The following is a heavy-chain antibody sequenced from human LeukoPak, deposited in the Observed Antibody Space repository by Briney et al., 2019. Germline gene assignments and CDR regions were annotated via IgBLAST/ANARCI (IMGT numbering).Heavy chain of an antibody. CDR3: AGDRATSYFDY. D-gene: IGHD1-26*01. Sequence: GTSLRLSCAESGFTFRSHGMHWVRQAPGKGLEWVACIWYDGSNKYYTDSVKGRFTISRDNSKNTLYLQMNSLRAEDTAVYYCAGDRATSYFDYWGQGALVTISS. J-gene: IGHJ4*02. CDR2: IWYDGSNK. CDR1: GFTFRSHG. V-gene: IGHV3-33*01.